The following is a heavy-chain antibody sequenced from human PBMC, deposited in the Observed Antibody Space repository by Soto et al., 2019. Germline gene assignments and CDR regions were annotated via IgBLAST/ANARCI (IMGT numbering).Heavy chain of an antibody. CDR1: GYTFTSYA. Sequence: SVKVSCKASGYTFTSYAISWVRQAPGQGLEWMGGIIPIFGTANYAQKFQGRVTITADESTSTAYMELSSLRSEDTAVYYCAREPQYCSGGSCYFFDYWGQGTLVTVSS. CDR3: AREPQYCSGGSCYFFDY. J-gene: IGHJ4*02. V-gene: IGHV1-69*13. CDR2: IIPIFGTA. D-gene: IGHD2-15*01.